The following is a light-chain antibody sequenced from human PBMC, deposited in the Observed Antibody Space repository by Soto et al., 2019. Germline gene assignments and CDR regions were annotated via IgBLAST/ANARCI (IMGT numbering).Light chain of an antibody. V-gene: IGLV8-61*01. J-gene: IGLJ3*02. Sequence: QTVVTQEPSFSVTPGGTVTLTCGLTSGSVSTTHCPSWYQQTPGQAPRTLIYCTDSRSSGVPDRFPGSILGNKAALTITGAQADDESDYYCALYLGSGISLFGGGTKLTVL. CDR2: CTD. CDR1: SGSVSTTHC. CDR3: ALYLGSGISL.